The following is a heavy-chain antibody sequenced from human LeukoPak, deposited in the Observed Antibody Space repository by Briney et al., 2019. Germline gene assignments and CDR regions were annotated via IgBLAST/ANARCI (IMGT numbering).Heavy chain of an antibody. J-gene: IGHJ4*02. D-gene: IGHD6-13*01. V-gene: IGHV3-9*01. CDR3: AKASGIAAAGDY. Sequence: GGSXXLXCAXXXXXXXXYAXXXVRQAPGKXLEGVSGISWNSGSIDYADSVKGRFTISRDNAKNSLYLQMNSLRAEDTALYYCAKASGIAAAGDYWGQGTLVTVSS. CDR2: ISWNSGSI. CDR1: XXXXXXYA.